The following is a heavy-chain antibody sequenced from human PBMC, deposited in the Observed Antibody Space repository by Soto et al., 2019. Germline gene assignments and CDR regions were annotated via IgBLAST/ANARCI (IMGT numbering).Heavy chain of an antibody. CDR3: TRSLYSSSWYAGS. CDR1: GYSISSGYY. D-gene: IGHD6-13*01. J-gene: IGHJ4*02. V-gene: IGHV4-38-2*01. Sequence: LSLTCGVSGYSISSGYYWGWIRQPPGKGLEWIGSVYHSGTTYYNPSPKSRVTISLDTSKNQFSLRLTSVTAADTAMYFCTRSLYSSSWYAGSWGQGTLVTVSS. CDR2: VYHSGTT.